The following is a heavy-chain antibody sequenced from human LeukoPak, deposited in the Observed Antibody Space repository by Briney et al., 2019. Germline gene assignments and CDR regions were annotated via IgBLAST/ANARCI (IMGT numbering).Heavy chain of an antibody. CDR2: ISAGNGNT. CDR1: GYTFAGYY. D-gene: IGHD1-26*01. Sequence: ASVKVSCKASGYTFAGYYMHRVRQAPGQGLEWMGWISAGNGNTKYSQNFQGRVTFISNTSATTAFMELSSLRSEDAAVYYCARDSGSGNNDYWGQGTLVTVSS. J-gene: IGHJ4*02. CDR3: ARDSGSGNNDY. V-gene: IGHV1-3*01.